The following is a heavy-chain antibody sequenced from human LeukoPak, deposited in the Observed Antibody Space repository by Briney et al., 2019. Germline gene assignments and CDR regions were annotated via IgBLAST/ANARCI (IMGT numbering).Heavy chain of an antibody. Sequence: TSETLSLTCSVSGYSISSGYYWGWIRQPPGKGPEWIGVVYRTGNAYYNPSLKSRVTISVDTSKNQFSLNLASVTAADAAVYFCAKARGYGSGYFEYWGQGILVPVSS. V-gene: IGHV4-38-2*02. CDR1: GYSISSGYY. CDR3: AKARGYGSGYFEY. D-gene: IGHD3-10*01. CDR2: VYRTGNA. J-gene: IGHJ4*02.